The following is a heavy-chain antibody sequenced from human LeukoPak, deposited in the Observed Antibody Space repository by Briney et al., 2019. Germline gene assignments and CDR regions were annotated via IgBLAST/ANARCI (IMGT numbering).Heavy chain of an antibody. Sequence: PGGSLRLSCTVSGFTVSSNSMSWVRQAPGKGLEWVSFIYSDNTHYSDSVKGRFTISRDNANNFLYLQLNSLTVEDTSIYYCARSGTAGSVDHWGQGTLVTVSS. CDR3: ARSGTAGSVDH. CDR2: IYSDNT. V-gene: IGHV3-53*01. CDR1: GFTVSSNS. J-gene: IGHJ4*02. D-gene: IGHD1-7*01.